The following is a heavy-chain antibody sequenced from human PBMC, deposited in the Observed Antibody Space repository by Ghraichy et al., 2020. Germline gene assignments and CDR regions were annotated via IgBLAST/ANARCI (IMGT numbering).Heavy chain of an antibody. CDR3: ARCICGDLSCDFDS. CDR2: INHSGSS. J-gene: IGHJ4*02. CDR1: GGSFSNYY. V-gene: IGHV4-34*01. D-gene: IGHD3-16*02. Sequence: SETLSLTCAVYGGSFSNYYWTWIRQPPGKGLEWIGEINHSGSSNYSPSLKSRVTISVDTSKNQFSLKLSSVTAADTAVYYCARCICGDLSCDFDSWGQGTLVTVSS.